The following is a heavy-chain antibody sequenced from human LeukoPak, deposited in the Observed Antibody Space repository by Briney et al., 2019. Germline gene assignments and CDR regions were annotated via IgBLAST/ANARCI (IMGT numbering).Heavy chain of an antibody. CDR3: ARPYYDIWSGTSDAFDI. CDR1: GYTFTGYY. D-gene: IGHD3-3*01. V-gene: IGHV1-2*02. Sequence: ASVKVSCKASGYTFTGYYMHWVRQAPGQGLEWMGWINPNSGGTNYAQKFQGRVIMTRDTSISTAYMELSRLRSDDTAVYYCARPYYDIWSGTSDAFDIWGQGTMVTVSS. J-gene: IGHJ3*02. CDR2: INPNSGGT.